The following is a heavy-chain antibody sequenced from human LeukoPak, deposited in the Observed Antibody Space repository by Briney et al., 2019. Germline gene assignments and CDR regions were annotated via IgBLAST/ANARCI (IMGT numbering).Heavy chain of an antibody. D-gene: IGHD1-26*01. CDR1: GGSISSYY. Sequence: PSETLSLTCTVTGGSISSYYWSWIRQPAGKGLEWIGRIYTSGSTNYNASLKSRVSMSVDTSKNQFSLKLSSVTAADTAVFYCARENSGSYREFDYWGQGTLVTVSS. CDR3: ARENSGSYREFDY. V-gene: IGHV4-4*07. J-gene: IGHJ4*02. CDR2: IYTSGST.